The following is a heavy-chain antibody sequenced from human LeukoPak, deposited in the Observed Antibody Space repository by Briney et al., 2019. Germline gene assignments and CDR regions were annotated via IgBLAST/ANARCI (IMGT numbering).Heavy chain of an antibody. Sequence: GGSLRLSCAASGFTFSSYSMNWVRQAPGKGLEWVSSISSSSSYIYYADSVKGRFTISRDNAKNSLYLQMNSLRAEETAVYYCARAPSFSRRLAYSSSYSAFDIWGQRTMVTVSS. CDR2: ISSSSSYI. CDR1: GFTFSSYS. V-gene: IGHV3-21*01. J-gene: IGHJ3*02. CDR3: ARAPSFSRRLAYSSSYSAFDI. D-gene: IGHD6-13*01.